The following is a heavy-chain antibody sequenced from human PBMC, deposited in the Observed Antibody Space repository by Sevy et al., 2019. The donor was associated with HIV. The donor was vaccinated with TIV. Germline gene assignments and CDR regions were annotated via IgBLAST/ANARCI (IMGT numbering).Heavy chain of an antibody. J-gene: IGHJ6*02. CDR3: AGGYCSGDACYGEGMDV. CDR2: MNLNSGKT. Sequence: ASVKVSCRSSGYTFTSYDINWVRQPIGQGLEWMGWMNLNSGKTGFAQRFQGRLSMTRDTSINTAYMELSSLSSEDTAVYYWAGGYCSGDACYGEGMDVWGQGTTVTVSS. CDR1: GYTFTSYD. D-gene: IGHD2-15*01. V-gene: IGHV1-8*01.